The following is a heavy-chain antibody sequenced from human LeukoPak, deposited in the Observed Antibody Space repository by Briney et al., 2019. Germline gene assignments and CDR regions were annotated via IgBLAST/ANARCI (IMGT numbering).Heavy chain of an antibody. Sequence: SETLSLTCAVYGGSFSGYYWSWIRQPPGKGLEWIGEINHSGSTNYNPSLKSRVTISVDTSKNQFSLKLSSVAAADTAVYYCARHGITMVRGVIITLGWFDYWGQGTLVTVSS. V-gene: IGHV4-34*01. CDR2: INHSGST. CDR1: GGSFSGYY. J-gene: IGHJ4*02. D-gene: IGHD3-10*01. CDR3: ARHGITMVRGVIITLGWFDY.